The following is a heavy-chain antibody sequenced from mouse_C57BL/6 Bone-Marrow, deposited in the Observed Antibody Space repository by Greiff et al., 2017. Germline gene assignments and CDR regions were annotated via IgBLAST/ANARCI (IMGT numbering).Heavy chain of an antibody. Sequence: QVQLQQPGAELVKPGASVKLSCKASGYTFTSYWMHWVKQRPGQGLEWIGMIHPNSGSTNYNEKFKSKATLTVDKSSSTAYMQLSSLTSEDSAVYYCARPLITTVVAHYAMDYWGQGTSVPVSS. V-gene: IGHV1-64*01. J-gene: IGHJ4*01. CDR2: IHPNSGST. D-gene: IGHD1-1*01. CDR1: GYTFTSYW. CDR3: ARPLITTVVAHYAMDY.